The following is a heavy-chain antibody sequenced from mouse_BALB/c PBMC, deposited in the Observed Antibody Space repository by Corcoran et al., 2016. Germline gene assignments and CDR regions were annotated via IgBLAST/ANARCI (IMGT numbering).Heavy chain of an antibody. D-gene: IGHD1-2*01. V-gene: IGHV3-6*02. CDR3: ATLLHPFDY. CDR1: GYSITSGYY. CDR2: ISYDGSN. J-gene: IGHJ2*01. Sequence: EVQLQESGPGLVKPSQSLSLTCSVTGYSITSGYYWNWIRQFPGNKLEWMGYISYDGSNNYNPSLKNRISITRDTSKNQFFLKLNSVTTEDTATYYCATLLHPFDYWGQGTTLTVSS.